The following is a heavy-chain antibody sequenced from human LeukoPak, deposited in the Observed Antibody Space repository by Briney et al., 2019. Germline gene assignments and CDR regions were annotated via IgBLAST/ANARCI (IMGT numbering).Heavy chain of an antibody. J-gene: IGHJ4*02. V-gene: IGHV3-43*02. CDR2: ISGDGGST. CDR1: GFTFDDYA. Sequence: GGSLRLSCAASGFTFDDYAMHWVRQAPGKGLEWVSLISGDGGSTYYADSVKGRFTISRDNSKNSLYLQMNSLRTGDTALYYCAKDPYYYDSSGYLDYWGQGTLVTVSS. CDR3: AKDPYYYDSSGYLDY. D-gene: IGHD3-22*01.